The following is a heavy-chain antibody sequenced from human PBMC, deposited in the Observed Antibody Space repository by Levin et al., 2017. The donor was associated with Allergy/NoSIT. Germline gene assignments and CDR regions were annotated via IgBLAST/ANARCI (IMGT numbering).Heavy chain of an antibody. D-gene: IGHD5-12*01. V-gene: IGHV3-48*02. CDR2: IIIACSEI. J-gene: IGHJ3*02. CDR3: VGDEGYAFDI. Sequence: GGSLRLTCTASGFDFHNYGMYWARLAPGTGLEWVSFIIIACSEIHYADSVRGRFTISRDNPKNTLYLQMNNLTDEDPTVSYCVGDEGYAFDIWGQGTLVTVSS. CDR1: GFDFHNYG.